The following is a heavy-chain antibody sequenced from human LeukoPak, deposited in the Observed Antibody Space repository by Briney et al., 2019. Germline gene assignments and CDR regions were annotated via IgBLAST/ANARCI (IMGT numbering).Heavy chain of an antibody. CDR3: ARGLQLVRHWFDP. J-gene: IGHJ5*02. Sequence: SETLSLTCAVYGASVSGYFWNWIRQPPGKGLEWIGEINHSGSTNYNPSLKSRVTISVDTSKNQFSLKLSSVTAADTAVYYCARGLQLVRHWFDPWGQGTLVTVSS. CDR2: INHSGST. D-gene: IGHD6-13*01. CDR1: GASVSGYF. V-gene: IGHV4-34*01.